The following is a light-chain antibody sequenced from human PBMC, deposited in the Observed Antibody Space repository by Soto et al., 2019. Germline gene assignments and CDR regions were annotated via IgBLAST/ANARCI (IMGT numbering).Light chain of an antibody. CDR3: AAWDDSLRALV. CDR2: RNN. J-gene: IGLJ2*01. Sequence: QSVLTQPPSTSGTPGQRVTISCSGSSSNIGSNYVYWYQQLPGTAPKLLICRNNQRPSGVPDRFSGSKSGTSASLASSGLRSEDEADYFCAAWDDSLRALVCGGGTKLTVL. CDR1: SSNIGSNY. V-gene: IGLV1-47*01.